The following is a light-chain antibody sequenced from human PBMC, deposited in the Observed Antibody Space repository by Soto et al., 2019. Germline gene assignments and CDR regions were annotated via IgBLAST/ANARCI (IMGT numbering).Light chain of an antibody. CDR1: SSDVGGYNY. J-gene: IGLJ2*01. CDR2: DVS. Sequence: QSAQTQPASVSGSPGQSITISCTGTSSDVGGYNYVSWYQQHPGKAPKLMIYDVSNRPSGVSNRFSGSKSGNTASLTISGLQAEDEADYYCSSYTTSGSLVFGGGTQLTVL. CDR3: SSYTTSGSLV. V-gene: IGLV2-14*01.